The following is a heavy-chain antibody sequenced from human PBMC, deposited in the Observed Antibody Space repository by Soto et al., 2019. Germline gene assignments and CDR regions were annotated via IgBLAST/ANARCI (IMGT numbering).Heavy chain of an antibody. V-gene: IGHV3-23*01. CDR3: AKSSCMAHNYGMDV. D-gene: IGHD2-8*01. CDR2: VSAGGGDT. J-gene: IGHJ6*02. CDR1: GFTFTSYG. Sequence: PVGSLRLSCAASGFTFTSYGMNWVRQAPGKGLEGVAGVSAGGGDTSYADSVKGRFTISRDNSKDTLYLQMNSLRAEDTAVYYCAKSSCMAHNYGMDVWGQGTTVTVSS.